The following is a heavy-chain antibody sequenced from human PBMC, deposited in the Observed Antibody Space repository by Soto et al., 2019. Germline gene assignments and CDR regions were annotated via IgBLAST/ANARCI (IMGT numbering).Heavy chain of an antibody. V-gene: IGHV3-74*01. CDR3: ARLNCSGDTCFFGGTH. D-gene: IGHD3-3*01. J-gene: IGHJ4*02. CDR2: INTEGRST. Sequence: PGGSLRLSCAASGFTFSGYWMQWVRQAPGKGLVWVSHINTEGRSTFYADSVKGRFTISRDNAKNTLYLQMNSLRAEDTAVYYCARLNCSGDTCFFGGTHWGRGTLVTGSS. CDR1: GFTFSGYW.